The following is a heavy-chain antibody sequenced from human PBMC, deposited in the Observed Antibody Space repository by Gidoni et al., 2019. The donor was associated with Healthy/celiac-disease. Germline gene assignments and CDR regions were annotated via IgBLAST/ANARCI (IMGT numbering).Heavy chain of an antibody. J-gene: IGHJ3*02. CDR1: GFIVSTNY. D-gene: IGHD4-17*01. CDR3: VRNRHGDYEDDAFDI. Sequence: EVQLVESGGGLIQPGGSLRLSCAASGFIVSTNYMSWVRQAPGKGLEWVSVIYSGGGGTYYADSVKGRFTISRDNSKNTLYVQMNSLRAEDTAVYYCVRNRHGDYEDDAFDIWGQGTMVTVSS. V-gene: IGHV3-53*01. CDR2: IYSGGGGT.